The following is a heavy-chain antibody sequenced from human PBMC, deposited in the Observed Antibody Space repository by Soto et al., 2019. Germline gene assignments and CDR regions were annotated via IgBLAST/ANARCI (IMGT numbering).Heavy chain of an antibody. J-gene: IGHJ4*02. CDR2: ISSSLGHT. V-gene: IGHV3-11*03. CDR1: GFDFSDFH. D-gene: IGHD1-1*01. CDR3: AANWNFGLNF. Sequence: GGSLRLSCVASGFDFSDFHISWVRQAPGKGLEWISYISSSLGHTDYAESVKGRFTISRDNAKSSVSLEMSDLRSDDTAVYYCAANWNFGLNFWGQGTLVTVSS.